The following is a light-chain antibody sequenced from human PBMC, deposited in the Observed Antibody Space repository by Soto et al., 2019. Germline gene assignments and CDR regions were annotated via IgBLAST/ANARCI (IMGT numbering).Light chain of an antibody. V-gene: IGKV3-11*01. CDR1: QSVSSY. J-gene: IGKJ1*01. Sequence: ESGLTQSPATLSLSPGERATLSCRASQSVSSYLAWYQQKPGQAPRLLIYDASNRATGIPARFSGSGSGTDFTLTISSLEPEDFAVYCCQQRSNWPRTFGQGSKVDI. CDR3: QQRSNWPRT. CDR2: DAS.